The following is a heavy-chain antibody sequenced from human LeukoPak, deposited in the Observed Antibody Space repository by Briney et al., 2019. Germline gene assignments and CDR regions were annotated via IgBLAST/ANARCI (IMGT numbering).Heavy chain of an antibody. J-gene: IGHJ6*02. CDR3: AKDQGAYYYGSGHYYYYGMDV. CDR2: ISYDGSNK. Sequence: GRSLRLSCAASGFTFSTYGMHWVRQAPGKGLEWVALISYDGSNKYYADSVKGRFTISRDNSKNTLYLQMNSLRAEDTAVYYCAKDQGAYYYGSGHYYYYGMDVWGQGTTVTVSS. D-gene: IGHD3-10*01. CDR1: GFTFSTYG. V-gene: IGHV3-30*18.